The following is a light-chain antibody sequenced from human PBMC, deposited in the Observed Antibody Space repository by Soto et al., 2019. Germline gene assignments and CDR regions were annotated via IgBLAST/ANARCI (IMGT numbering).Light chain of an antibody. J-gene: IGKJ1*01. CDR3: QQYNNWPPWT. Sequence: EIVMTQSPATLSVSPGERATLSCRASQSVSSNLAWYQQKPGQAPRLLIYGASTRATGIPARFSGSGSGTEFTLTISILQSEDFAVYYCQQYNNWPPWTFGQGT. V-gene: IGKV3-15*01. CDR2: GAS. CDR1: QSVSSN.